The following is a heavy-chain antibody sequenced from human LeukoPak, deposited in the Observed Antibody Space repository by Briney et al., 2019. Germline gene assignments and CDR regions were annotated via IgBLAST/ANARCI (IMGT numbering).Heavy chain of an antibody. CDR1: GYTFTSYD. CDR2: MNPNSGNT. Sequence: ASVKVSCKASGYTFTSYDINWVRQATGQGLEWMGWMNPNSGNTGYAQKSQGRVTMTRNTSISTAYMELSSLRSEDTAVYYCARGRSPRWLVDKGWFDPWGQGTLVTVSS. D-gene: IGHD6-19*01. J-gene: IGHJ5*02. CDR3: ARGRSPRWLVDKGWFDP. V-gene: IGHV1-8*01.